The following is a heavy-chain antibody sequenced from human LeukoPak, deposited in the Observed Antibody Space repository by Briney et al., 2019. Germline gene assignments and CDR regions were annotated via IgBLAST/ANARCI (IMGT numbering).Heavy chain of an antibody. CDR2: IYYSGST. V-gene: IGHV4-39*01. Sequence: SETLSLTCTVSGGSISSSTYSWGWIRQPPGKGLEWIGSIYYSGSTYYNPSLKSRVTISVDTSKNQFSLKLSSVTAADTAVYYCARHSSSDNWFDPWGQGTLVTVSS. CDR1: GGSISSSTYS. J-gene: IGHJ5*02. CDR3: ARHSSSDNWFDP.